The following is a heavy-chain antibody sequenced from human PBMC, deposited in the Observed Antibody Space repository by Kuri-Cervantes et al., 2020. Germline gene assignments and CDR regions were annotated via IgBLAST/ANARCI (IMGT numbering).Heavy chain of an antibody. V-gene: IGHV4-59*12. CDR2: IYYSGST. CDR1: GGSISSYY. Sequence: SETLSLTCTVSGGSISSYYWSWIRQPPGKGLEWIGYIYYSGSTNYNPSLKSRVSITVDTSTNQFPLKLSSVTAADTAVYYCARYWFRGYFQHWGQGTLVTVSS. D-gene: IGHD3-10*01. CDR3: ARYWFRGYFQH. J-gene: IGHJ1*01.